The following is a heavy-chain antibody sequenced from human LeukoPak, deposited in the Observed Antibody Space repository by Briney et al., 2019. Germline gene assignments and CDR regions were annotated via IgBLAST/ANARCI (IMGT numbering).Heavy chain of an antibody. CDR3: AKTGSGYYYFDY. CDR1: AFTFNTYW. CDR2: INGDESST. J-gene: IGHJ4*02. Sequence: PGGSLRLSCAASAFTFNTYWMHWVRQVPGRGLEWVSRINGDESSTNYADSVKGRFTISRDNSKNTLYLQMNSLRAEDTALYYCAKTGSGYYYFDYWGQGTLVTVSS. V-gene: IGHV3-74*01. D-gene: IGHD3-22*01.